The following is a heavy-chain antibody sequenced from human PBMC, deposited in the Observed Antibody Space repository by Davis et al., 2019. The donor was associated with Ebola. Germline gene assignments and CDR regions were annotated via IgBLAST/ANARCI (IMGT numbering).Heavy chain of an antibody. Sequence: GESLKISCAASGFTFSTYTMNWVRQAPGKGLEWISYISSGSSTIYYADSVRGRFTISRDNVKNSLYLQMNSLRDEDTAVYYCARPRDYGDYGMDAFDIWGQGTMVAVSS. J-gene: IGHJ3*02. CDR2: ISSGSSTI. CDR1: GFTFSTYT. V-gene: IGHV3-48*02. D-gene: IGHD4-17*01. CDR3: ARPRDYGDYGMDAFDI.